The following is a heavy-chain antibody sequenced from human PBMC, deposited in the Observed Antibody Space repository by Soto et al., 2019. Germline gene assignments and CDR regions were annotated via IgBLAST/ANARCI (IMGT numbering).Heavy chain of an antibody. CDR2: ISSSSYI. D-gene: IGHD6-19*01. Sequence: EVQLVESGGGLVKPGGSPRLSCAASGFTFSSYSMNWVRQAPGKGLEWVSFISSSSYIYYADSVKGRFTISRDNAKNSLYLQMNSLRAEDTAVYYCAPVAGNIWGQGTLVTVSS. V-gene: IGHV3-21*01. CDR1: GFTFSSYS. CDR3: APVAGNI. J-gene: IGHJ4*02.